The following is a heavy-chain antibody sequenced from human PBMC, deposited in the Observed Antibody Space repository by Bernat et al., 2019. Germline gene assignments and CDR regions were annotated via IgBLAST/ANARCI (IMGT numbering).Heavy chain of an antibody. J-gene: IGHJ4*02. D-gene: IGHD3-3*01. Sequence: EVQLVESGGGLVQPGGSLRLSCAASGFTVSSNYMSWVRQAPGKGLEWVSVIYSGGSTYYADSVKGRFTISRDNAKNSLYLQMNSLRAEDTAVYYCARDLFWSGPIDYWGQGTLVTVSS. CDR2: IYSGGST. CDR3: ARDLFWSGPIDY. CDR1: GFTVSSNY. V-gene: IGHV3-66*01.